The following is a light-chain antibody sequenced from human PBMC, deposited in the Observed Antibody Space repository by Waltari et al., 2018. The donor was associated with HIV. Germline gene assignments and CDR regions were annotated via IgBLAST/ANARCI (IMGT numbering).Light chain of an antibody. J-gene: IGLJ2*01. CDR2: GRN. V-gene: IGLV3-19*01. Sequence: SSDLTQDPSVSVALGQTVRITCHGDRLRSYSASWDQHKPGQAPVVVFFGRNNRPSWIPDRFSGSSSGNTASLTITGAQAEDEADYYCHSRDSSGFHVVFGGGTKVTVL. CDR1: RLRSYS. CDR3: HSRDSSGFHVV.